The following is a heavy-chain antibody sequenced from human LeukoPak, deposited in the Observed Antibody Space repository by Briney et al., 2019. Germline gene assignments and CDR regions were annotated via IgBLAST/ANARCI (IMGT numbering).Heavy chain of an antibody. CDR3: AREGSLPLDY. CDR2: IWYDGSNK. J-gene: IGHJ4*02. Sequence: GGSLRLSCAASGFTFSSYGMHWVRQAPGKGLGWVAVIWYDGSNKYYADSVKGRFTISRDNSKNTLYLQVNSLRAEDTAVYYCAREGSLPLDYWGQGTLVTVSS. V-gene: IGHV3-33*01. D-gene: IGHD1-14*01. CDR1: GFTFSSYG.